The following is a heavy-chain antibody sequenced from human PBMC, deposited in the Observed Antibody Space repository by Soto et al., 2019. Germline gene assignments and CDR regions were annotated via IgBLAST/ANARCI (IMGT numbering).Heavy chain of an antibody. D-gene: IGHD1-26*01. J-gene: IGHJ4*02. CDR1: GDSVSGNNVA. V-gene: IGHV6-1*01. Sequence: SQTLSLTCAISGDSVSGNNVAWNWIRQSPSRGLEWLGRTYYRSRWYNDYALSGKSRITINPDTAKNKFSLLLNSVTPEDTAVYYCARARIGLVGGTTPYYFDYWGQGTLVTVSS. CDR2: TYYRSRWYN. CDR3: ARARIGLVGGTTPYYFDY.